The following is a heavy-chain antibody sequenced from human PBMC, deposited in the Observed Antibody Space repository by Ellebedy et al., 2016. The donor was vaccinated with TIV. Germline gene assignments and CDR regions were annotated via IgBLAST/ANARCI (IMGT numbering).Heavy chain of an antibody. Sequence: SETLSLXCTVSGGSISSYYWSWIRQPPGKGLEWIGYIYYSGSTNYNSSLKSRVTISADTSKNQFSLKLSSVTAADTAVYYCARGNIRYFDWLPYYFDYWGQGTLVTVSS. J-gene: IGHJ4*02. CDR2: IYYSGST. V-gene: IGHV4-59*12. D-gene: IGHD3-9*01. CDR1: GGSISSYY. CDR3: ARGNIRYFDWLPYYFDY.